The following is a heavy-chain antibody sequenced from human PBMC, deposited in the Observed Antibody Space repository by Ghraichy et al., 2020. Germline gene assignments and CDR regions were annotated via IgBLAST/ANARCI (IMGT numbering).Heavy chain of an antibody. J-gene: IGHJ4*02. Sequence: LSLTCAASGFTFSSYGMHWVRQAPGKGLEWVAVIWYDGSNKYYADSVKGRFTISRDNSKNTLYLQMNSLRAEDTAVYYCARDRGIVGATKGPPYFDYWGQGTLVTVSS. V-gene: IGHV3-33*01. D-gene: IGHD1-26*01. CDR2: IWYDGSNK. CDR1: GFTFSSYG. CDR3: ARDRGIVGATKGPPYFDY.